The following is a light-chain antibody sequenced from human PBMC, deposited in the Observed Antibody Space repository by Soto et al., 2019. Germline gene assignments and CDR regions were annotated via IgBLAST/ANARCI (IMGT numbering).Light chain of an antibody. Sequence: DIQMTQSPSSLSASVGDRVTITCRASQSISSYLNWYQQKRGKAPKLLIYAASSLQSGVPSRFSGSGSGTDFTLTISSLQVEDFATYYCQQSYSTPHTFGQGTKLEIK. V-gene: IGKV1-39*01. J-gene: IGKJ2*01. CDR2: AAS. CDR1: QSISSY. CDR3: QQSYSTPHT.